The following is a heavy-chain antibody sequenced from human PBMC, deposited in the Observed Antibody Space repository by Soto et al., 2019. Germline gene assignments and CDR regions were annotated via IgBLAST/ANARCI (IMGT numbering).Heavy chain of an antibody. D-gene: IGHD1-26*01. CDR3: AKGKWDAGFQPYDS. Sequence: PGGSLRLSCAASGFTFSSYAMMWVRQAPGKGLEWVSGISGSGGNTDYADPVKGRFTISRDNSKDTVHLQMNSLRVEDTAVYYCAKGKWDAGFQPYDSWGRGTLVTVSS. J-gene: IGHJ5*01. V-gene: IGHV3-23*01. CDR2: ISGSGGNT. CDR1: GFTFSSYA.